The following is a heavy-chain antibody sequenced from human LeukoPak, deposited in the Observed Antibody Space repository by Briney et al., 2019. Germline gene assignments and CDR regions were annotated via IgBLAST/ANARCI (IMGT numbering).Heavy chain of an antibody. CDR1: GYTFIRYG. D-gene: IGHD1-26*01. Sequence: ASVRVSCKASGYTFIRYGITWVRQAPGQGLEWMAWISPYNGNTKYAQKFQGRVTMTTDTSTSTAYMELRSLTSDDTAVYYCAREESIGSYQFLHDYWGQGTLVTVSS. J-gene: IGHJ4*02. CDR3: AREESIGSYQFLHDY. CDR2: ISPYNGNT. V-gene: IGHV1-18*01.